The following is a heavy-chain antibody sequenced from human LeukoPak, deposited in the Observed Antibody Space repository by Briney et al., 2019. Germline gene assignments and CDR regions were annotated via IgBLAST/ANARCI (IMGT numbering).Heavy chain of an antibody. CDR2: FDPEDGET. CDR3: ARDRGYSSRRDAFDI. J-gene: IGHJ3*02. V-gene: IGHV1-24*01. Sequence: ASVKVSCKVSGYTLTELSMHWVRQAPGKGLEWMGGFDPEDGETIYAQKFQGRVTMTEDTSTDTAYMELSSLRSDDTAVYYCARDRGYSSRRDAFDIWGQGTMVTVSS. D-gene: IGHD6-13*01. CDR1: GYTLTELS.